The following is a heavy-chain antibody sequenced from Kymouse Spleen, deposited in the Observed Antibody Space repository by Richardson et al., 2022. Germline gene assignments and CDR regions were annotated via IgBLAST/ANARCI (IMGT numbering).Heavy chain of an antibody. J-gene: IGHJ6*02. V-gene: IGHV3-33*01. D-gene: IGHD3-10*01. CDR3: ARETMVRGVPYYYYYGMDV. CDR2: IWYDGSNK. CDR1: GFTFSSYG. Sequence: QVQLVESGGGVVQPGRSLRLSCAASGFTFSSYGMHWVRQAPGKGLEWVAVIWYDGSNKYYADSVKGRFTISRDNSKNTLYLQMNSLRAEDTAVYYCARETMVRGVPYYYYYGMDVWGQGTTVTVSS.